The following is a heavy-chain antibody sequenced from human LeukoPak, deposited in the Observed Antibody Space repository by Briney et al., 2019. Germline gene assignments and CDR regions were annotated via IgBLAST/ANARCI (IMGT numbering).Heavy chain of an antibody. CDR2: MNPNSGNT. D-gene: IGHD3-22*01. Sequence: GASVKVSCKASGYTFTSYDINWVRQATGQGLEWMGWMNPNSGNTGYAQKFQGRVTMTRNTSISTAYMALSSLRSEDTAVYYCARSTGYYYDSRNDYWGQGTLVTVSS. CDR3: ARSTGYYYDSRNDY. CDR1: GYTFTSYD. J-gene: IGHJ4*02. V-gene: IGHV1-8*01.